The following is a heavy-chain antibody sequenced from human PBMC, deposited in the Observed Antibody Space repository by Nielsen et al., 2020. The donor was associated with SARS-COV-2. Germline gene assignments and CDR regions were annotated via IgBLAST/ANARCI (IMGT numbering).Heavy chain of an antibody. Sequence: GESLKISCAASGFTFSSYAMSWVRQAPGKGLEWVSAISGSGGSTYYADSVKGRFTISRGNSKNTLYLQMNSLRAEDTAVYYCAKNGDGFDYWGQGTLVTVSS. J-gene: IGHJ4*02. V-gene: IGHV3-23*01. CDR1: GFTFSSYA. CDR3: AKNGDGFDY. CDR2: ISGSGGST. D-gene: IGHD5-24*01.